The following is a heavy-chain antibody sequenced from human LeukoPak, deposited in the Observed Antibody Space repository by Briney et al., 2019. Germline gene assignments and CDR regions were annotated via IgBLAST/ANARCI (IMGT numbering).Heavy chain of an antibody. J-gene: IGHJ4*02. D-gene: IGHD1-26*01. CDR2: IYYSGST. Sequence: PSETLSLTCTVSGGSISSSSYYWGWIRQPPGKGLEWIGSIYYSGSTYYNPSLKSRVTISVDTSKNQFSLKLSSVTAADTAVYYCARLSGSYFDLWGQGTLVTVSS. CDR3: ARLSGSYFDL. V-gene: IGHV4-39*01. CDR1: GGSISSSSYY.